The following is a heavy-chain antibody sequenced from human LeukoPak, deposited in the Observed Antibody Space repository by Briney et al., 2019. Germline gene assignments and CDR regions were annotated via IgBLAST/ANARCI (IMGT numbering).Heavy chain of an antibody. CDR1: GYTFTNYH. CDR2: INPSGGST. J-gene: IGHJ4*02. Sequence: ASVKVSCKASGYTFTNYHIHWVRRAPGQGLEWMGIINPSGGSTSNAQKFQGRVTMTRDMSTSTVYMELSSLTSEDMAIYYCAKYGLSPYFDYWGQGTLVTVSS. CDR3: AKYGLSPYFDY. D-gene: IGHD4-17*01. V-gene: IGHV1-46*01.